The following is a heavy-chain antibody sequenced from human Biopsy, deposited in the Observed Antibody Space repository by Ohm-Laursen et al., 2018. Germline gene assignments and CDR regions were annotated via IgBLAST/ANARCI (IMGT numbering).Heavy chain of an antibody. V-gene: IGHV3-7*01. CDR2: INPDGSEK. D-gene: IGHD7-27*01. J-gene: IGHJ4*02. CDR3: ARDIVTGVDYLDD. Sequence: SLRLSCTASGLTFSSYWMTWVRQAPGKGLEWVANINPDGSEKYYADSVKGRFTISRDNAKNSLYLQMSSLRAEDTAIYYCARDIVTGVDYLDDWGQGTLVTVSP. CDR1: GLTFSSYW.